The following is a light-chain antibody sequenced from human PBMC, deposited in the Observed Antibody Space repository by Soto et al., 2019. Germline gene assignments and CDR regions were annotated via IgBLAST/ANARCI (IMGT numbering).Light chain of an antibody. CDR2: ASS. J-gene: IGKJ1*01. V-gene: IGKV3-20*01. Sequence: EVVFAQSPCTLSSSPGERATLSCRASQSVSSSYLAWYQHKPGQAPRLLIYASSSRATGIPDRFGGSGSGRDFTLTISRLELEDFAVYYCLQYGDSSWTFGQGPKVAIK. CDR1: QSVSSSY. CDR3: LQYGDSSWT.